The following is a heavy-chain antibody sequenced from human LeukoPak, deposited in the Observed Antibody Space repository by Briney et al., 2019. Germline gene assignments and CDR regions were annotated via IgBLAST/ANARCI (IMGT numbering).Heavy chain of an antibody. CDR3: ARAIAGAGSKGYFDY. CDR1: GYTFTSYD. J-gene: IGHJ4*02. V-gene: IGHV1-8*01. Sequence: ASVKVSCKASGYTFTSYDINWVRQATGQGLEWMGWMNPNSGNTGYAQKFQGRVTMTRDTSISTAYMELSRLRSDDTAVYYCARAIAGAGSKGYFDYWGQGTLVTVSS. D-gene: IGHD6-13*01. CDR2: MNPNSGNT.